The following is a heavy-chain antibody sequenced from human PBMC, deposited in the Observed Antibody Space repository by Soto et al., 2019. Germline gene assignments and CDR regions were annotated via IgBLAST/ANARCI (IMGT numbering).Heavy chain of an antibody. CDR1: GGTFSSYA. D-gene: IGHD4-17*01. V-gene: IGHV1-69*13. CDR2: VIPIFGTA. J-gene: IGHJ6*02. CDR3: ARDIDYGDFPYYYYGMDV. Sequence: SVKVSCKASGGTFSSYAISWVRQAPGQGLEWMGGVIPIFGTANYAQKFQGRVTITADESTSTAYMELSSLRSEDTAVYYCARDIDYGDFPYYYYGMDVWGQGTTVTVSS.